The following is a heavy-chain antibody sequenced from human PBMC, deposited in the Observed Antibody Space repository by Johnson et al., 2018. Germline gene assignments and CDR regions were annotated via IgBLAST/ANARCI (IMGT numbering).Heavy chain of an antibody. CDR1: GVSSSSSSSY. Sequence: QVQLQESGPGLVKSSETXSLTCTVSGVSSSSSSSYWAWVRQSPNKGLEWIGSVYYRGTTYYNPSLKTRVTVSVDTSETQLSLKLTSVTAADTAVYFCARQPGLTWSDWYPDVWGRGTLVTVSS. D-gene: IGHD4/OR15-4a*01. CDR3: ARQPGLTWSDWYPDV. J-gene: IGHJ2*01. V-gene: IGHV4-39*01. CDR2: VYYRGTT.